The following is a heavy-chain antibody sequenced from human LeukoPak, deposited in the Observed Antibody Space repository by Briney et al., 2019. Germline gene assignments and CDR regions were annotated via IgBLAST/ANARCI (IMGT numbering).Heavy chain of an antibody. Sequence: PSETLSLTCAVYGGSFSGYYWSWIRQPPGKGLEWIGYIYYSGSTNYNPSLKSRVTISVDTSKNQFSLKLSSVTAADTAVYYCARGYDSSGYYYYYYMDVWGKGTTVTISS. CDR3: ARGYDSSGYYYYYYMDV. D-gene: IGHD3-22*01. V-gene: IGHV4-59*01. J-gene: IGHJ6*03. CDR1: GGSFSGYY. CDR2: IYYSGST.